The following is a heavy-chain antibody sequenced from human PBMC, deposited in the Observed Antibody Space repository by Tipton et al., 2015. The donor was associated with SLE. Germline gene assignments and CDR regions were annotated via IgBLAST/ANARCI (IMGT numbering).Heavy chain of an antibody. J-gene: IGHJ6*02. Sequence: SLRLSCAASGFTFSSYAMHWVRQAPGKGLEYVSAISSNGGSTYYANSVKGRFTISRDNSKNTLYLQMGSLRAEDMAVYYCARSRLIVVVPAAADYYGMDVWGQGTTVTVSS. V-gene: IGHV3-64*01. CDR3: ARSRLIVVVPAAADYYGMDV. CDR2: ISSNGGST. D-gene: IGHD2-2*01. CDR1: GFTFSSYA.